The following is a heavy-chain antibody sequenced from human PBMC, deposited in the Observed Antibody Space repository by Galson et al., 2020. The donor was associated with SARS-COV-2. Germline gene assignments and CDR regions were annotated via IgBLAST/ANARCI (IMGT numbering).Heavy chain of an antibody. CDR1: GGSISSGGYY. CDR2: IYYSGST. D-gene: IGHD1-26*01. V-gene: IGHV4-31*03. CDR3: ARWSLSLYYFDY. Sequence: PSETLSLTCTVSGGSISSGGYYWSWIRQHPGKGLEWIGYIYYSGSTYYNPSLKSRVTISVDTSKNQFSLKLSSVTAADTAVYYCARWSLSLYYFDYWGQGTLVTVSS. J-gene: IGHJ4*02.